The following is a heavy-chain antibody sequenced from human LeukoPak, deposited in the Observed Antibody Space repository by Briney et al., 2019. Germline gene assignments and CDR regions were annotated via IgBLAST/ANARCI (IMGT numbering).Heavy chain of an antibody. CDR1: GFTFSNYV. V-gene: IGHV3-30*18. D-gene: IGHD6-19*01. J-gene: IGHJ4*02. CDR2: ISYDGSNK. CDR3: AKDHSSGWYFDY. Sequence: GGSLRLSCAASGFTFSNYVVHWVRQAPGKGLEWVAVISYDGSNKYYADSVKGRFTISRDNSKNTLYLQMNSLRAEDTAVYYCAKDHSSGWYFDYWGQGTLVTVSS.